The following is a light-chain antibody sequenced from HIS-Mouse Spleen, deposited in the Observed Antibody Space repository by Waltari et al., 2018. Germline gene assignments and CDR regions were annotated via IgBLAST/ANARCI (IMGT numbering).Light chain of an antibody. CDR1: SSDVGGYNY. CDR3: SSYTSSSTYV. V-gene: IGLV2-14*03. J-gene: IGLJ1*01. CDR2: DGS. Sequence: QSALTQPASVSGSPGQSITISCTGTSSDVGGYNYVSWYQQHPDKAPKLMIYDGSNRPSGVSNRFSGSKSGNTASLTISGLQAEDEADYYCSSYTSSSTYVFGTGTKVTVL.